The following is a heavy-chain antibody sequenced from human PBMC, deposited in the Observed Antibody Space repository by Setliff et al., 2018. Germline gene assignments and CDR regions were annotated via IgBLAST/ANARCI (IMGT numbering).Heavy chain of an antibody. D-gene: IGHD1-26*01. J-gene: IGHJ4*02. V-gene: IGHV4-61*09. CDR3: ARSPSSGAYWNPRPFYYDY. CDR1: GASISSGGYY. Sequence: PSETLSLTCTVSGASISSGGYYWTWIRQPAGKALEWIGHISPSGSTTYNPSLKSRVTISPDTSKNHFSLKVNSVTAADTALFYCARSPSSGAYWNPRPFYYDYWGQGTLVTVS. CDR2: ISPSGST.